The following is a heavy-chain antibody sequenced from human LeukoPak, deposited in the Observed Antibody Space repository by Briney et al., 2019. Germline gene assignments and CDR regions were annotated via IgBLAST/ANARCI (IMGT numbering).Heavy chain of an antibody. CDR1: GGSISSSSYY. V-gene: IGHV4-39*07. J-gene: IGHJ6*03. D-gene: IGHD4-11*01. CDR3: ARDLHDYYYYYMDV. CDR2: IYYSGST. Sequence: PSETLSLTCTVSGGSISSSSYYWGWIRQPPGKGLEWIGSIYYSGSTYYNPSLKSRVTISVDTSKNQFSLKLSSVTAADTAVYYCARDLHDYYYYYMDVWGKGTTVTVSS.